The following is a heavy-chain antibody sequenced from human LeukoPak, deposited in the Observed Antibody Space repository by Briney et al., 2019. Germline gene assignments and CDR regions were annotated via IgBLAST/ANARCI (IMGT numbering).Heavy chain of an antibody. V-gene: IGHV1-2*02. D-gene: IGHD3-22*01. Sequence: ASVKVSCKASGYTFTGYYMHWVRQAPGQGLEWMGWINPNSGGTNYAQKFQGRVTMTRDTSISTAYMELSRLRSDDTAVYYCARLPGDTYDSSGYYWSWFDPWGQGTLVTVSS. CDR2: INPNSGGT. CDR3: ARLPGDTYDSSGYYWSWFDP. CDR1: GYTFTGYY. J-gene: IGHJ5*02.